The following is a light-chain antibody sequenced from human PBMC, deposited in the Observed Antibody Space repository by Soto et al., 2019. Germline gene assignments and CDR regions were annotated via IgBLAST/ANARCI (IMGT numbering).Light chain of an antibody. CDR2: EVS. Sequence: QSVLTQPASASGSPGQSITISCTGTSSDVGGYNYVSWFQHHPGKAPKLIIYEVSYRPSGVSNRFSGSKSGDTASLTISGLQAEDEADYYCSSFTNTITRYAFGNGTKVTVL. CDR1: SSDVGGYNY. V-gene: IGLV2-14*01. CDR3: SSFTNTITRYA. J-gene: IGLJ1*01.